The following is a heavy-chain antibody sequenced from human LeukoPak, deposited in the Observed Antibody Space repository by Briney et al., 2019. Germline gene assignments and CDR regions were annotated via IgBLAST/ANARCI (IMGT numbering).Heavy chain of an antibody. D-gene: IGHD3-22*01. Sequence: SETLSLTCTVSGGSISNSYWSWIRQPAGEGLEWIGHVYSSGTINYNPSLRSRVTMSIDTSKNQFSLRLTSVTAADTAVYYCARGYGVRGGYENWFSLWGQGTLVTVSS. CDR1: GGSISNSY. J-gene: IGHJ5*02. CDR3: ARGYGVRGGYENWFSL. CDR2: VYSSGTI. V-gene: IGHV4-4*07.